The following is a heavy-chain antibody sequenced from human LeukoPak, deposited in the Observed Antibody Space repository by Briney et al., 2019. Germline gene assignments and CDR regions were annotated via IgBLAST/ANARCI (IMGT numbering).Heavy chain of an antibody. CDR1: GFTFSNYY. V-gene: IGHV3-7*03. J-gene: IGHJ3*02. CDR3: ARRDPAAAGNAFDI. Sequence: GGSLRLSCAASGFTFSNYYVTWVRQAPGKGLEWVARIKQDGSEESYVDSAKGRFTISRDDAQNSVYLQMNSLGAEDTAVYYCARRDPAAAGNAFDIWGQGTMVTVSS. CDR2: IKQDGSEE. D-gene: IGHD6-13*01.